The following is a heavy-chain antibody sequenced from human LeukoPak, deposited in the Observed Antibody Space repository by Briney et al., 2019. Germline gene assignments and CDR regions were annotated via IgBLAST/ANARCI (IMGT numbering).Heavy chain of an antibody. Sequence: KPSETLSLTCTVSGGSISSYYWSWIRQPPGKGLEWIGNIYNSGSTNYHSSLKSRVTISVDKSKNQFSLKLSSVTAADTAVYYCARDQAYDSSGYSWGQGTLVTVSS. J-gene: IGHJ5*02. CDR3: ARDQAYDSSGYS. CDR2: IYNSGST. CDR1: GGSISSYY. D-gene: IGHD3-22*01. V-gene: IGHV4-59*12.